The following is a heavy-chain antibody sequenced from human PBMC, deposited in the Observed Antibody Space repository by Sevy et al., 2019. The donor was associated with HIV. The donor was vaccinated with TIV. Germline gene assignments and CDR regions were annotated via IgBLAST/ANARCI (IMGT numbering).Heavy chain of an antibody. CDR1: GFTFSSYW. CDR2: INSDGSST. V-gene: IGHV3-74*01. CDR3: AKDINYDFWSGYYTGSGVDY. D-gene: IGHD3-3*01. Sequence: GESLKISCAASGFTFSSYWMHWVRQAPGKGLMWVSRINSDGSSTDYADSVEGRFTISRDNAKNTLYLQMNSLRDEDTAVYYCAKDINYDFWSGYYTGSGVDYWGQGTLVTVSS. J-gene: IGHJ4*02.